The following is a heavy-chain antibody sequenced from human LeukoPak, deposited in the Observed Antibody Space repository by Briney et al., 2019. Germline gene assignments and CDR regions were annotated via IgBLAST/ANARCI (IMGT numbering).Heavy chain of an antibody. V-gene: IGHV1-2*02. CDR1: GYSFTEYY. CDR2: MNPNSGAT. D-gene: IGHD1-1*01. Sequence: RASVKVSRKASGYSFTEYYIHWVRQAPGQGLEWMGWMNPNSGATNYAQKFQGRVTMTRDTSSSTAYMELSRLTSDDTAVYYCARDPTNWIDYWGQGTLVTVSS. J-gene: IGHJ4*02. CDR3: ARDPTNWIDY.